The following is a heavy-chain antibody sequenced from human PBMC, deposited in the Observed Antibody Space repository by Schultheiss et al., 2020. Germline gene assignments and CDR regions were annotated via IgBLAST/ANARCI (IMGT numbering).Heavy chain of an antibody. J-gene: IGHJ6*02. CDR1: GGSFSDYY. CDR2: FNHSGSM. CDR3: ARDLFGEDGYYYGMDV. D-gene: IGHD3-10*02. Sequence: SETLSLTCAVYGGSFSDYYWSWIRQPPGKGLECIGEFNHSGSMNYNPSLKSRVTISVDTSKNQFSLKLSSVTAADTAVYYCARDLFGEDGYYYGMDVWGQGTTVTVSS. V-gene: IGHV4-34*01.